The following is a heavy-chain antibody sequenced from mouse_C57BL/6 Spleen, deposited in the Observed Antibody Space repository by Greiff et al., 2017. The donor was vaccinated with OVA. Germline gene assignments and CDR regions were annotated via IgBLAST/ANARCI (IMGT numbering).Heavy chain of an antibody. CDR1: GYTFTSYW. Sequence: VKLKQPGAELVKPGASVKLSCKASGYTFTSYWMHWVKQRPGQGLEWIGMIHPNSGSTNYNEKFKSKATLTVDKSSSTAYMQLSSLTSEDSAVYYCARRGWDDPFDYWGQGTTLTVSS. D-gene: IGHD4-1*01. CDR3: ARRGWDDPFDY. V-gene: IGHV1-64*01. CDR2: IHPNSGST. J-gene: IGHJ2*01.